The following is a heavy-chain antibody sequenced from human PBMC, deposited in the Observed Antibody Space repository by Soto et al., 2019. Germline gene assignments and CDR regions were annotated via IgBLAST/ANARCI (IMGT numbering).Heavy chain of an antibody. V-gene: IGHV4-4*02. J-gene: IGHJ4*02. Sequence: SETLSLTCAVSGDSISSSVWWTWVRQPPGKGLEWIGEVFHTGNTNDNPSLKSRVTMSVDKSTNEFSVKVTSVTAGATPIYYCARKAWVRFDYWGQGVLVTVS. CDR3: ARKAWVRFDY. CDR2: VFHTGNT. D-gene: IGHD2-21*01. CDR1: GDSISSSVW.